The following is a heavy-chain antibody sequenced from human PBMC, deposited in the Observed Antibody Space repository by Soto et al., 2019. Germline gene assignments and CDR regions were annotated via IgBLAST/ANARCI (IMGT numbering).Heavy chain of an antibody. Sequence: EVQLVESGGGLVKPGGSLRLSCAASGFTFSSYSMNWVRQAPGKGLEWVSSISSSSSYIYYADSVKGRFTISRDTAKNSLYLQMNSLRAEDTAVYYCARPGHYYYYYMDVWGKGTPVTVSS. CDR1: GFTFSSYS. J-gene: IGHJ6*03. CDR3: ARPGHYYYYYMDV. CDR2: ISSSSSYI. V-gene: IGHV3-21*01.